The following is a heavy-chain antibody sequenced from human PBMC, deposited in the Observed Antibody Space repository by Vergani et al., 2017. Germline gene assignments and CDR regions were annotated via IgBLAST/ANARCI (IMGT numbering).Heavy chain of an antibody. D-gene: IGHD2-2*02. J-gene: IGHJ4*02. CDR3: ARYARRPYTNPNVDY. Sequence: EVQLLESGGGLVQPGGSLRLSCAASGFPFSSYAMSWVRQAPGKGLEWVSAISGSGGSTYYADSVKGRFTISRDNSKNTLYLQMNSLGAEDTAGYYGARYARRPYTNPNVDYWGQGTLVTVSS. CDR2: ISGSGGST. V-gene: IGHV3-23*01. CDR1: GFPFSSYA.